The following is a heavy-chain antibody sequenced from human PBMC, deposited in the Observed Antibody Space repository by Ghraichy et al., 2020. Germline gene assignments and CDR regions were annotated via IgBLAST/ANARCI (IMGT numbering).Heavy chain of an antibody. V-gene: IGHV4-39*07. CDR2: IYYSGST. J-gene: IGHJ5*01. Sequence: SETLSLTCTVSGGSISSSNHYWGWIRQPPGKGLEWIGSIYYSGSTYNNPSLKSRVIISVDTSKNQFSLKLSSVTAADTAVYYCARGSGYNWLNWFDSWGQGTLVTVSS. CDR3: ARGSGYNWLNWFDS. CDR1: GGSISSSNHY. D-gene: IGHD5-24*01.